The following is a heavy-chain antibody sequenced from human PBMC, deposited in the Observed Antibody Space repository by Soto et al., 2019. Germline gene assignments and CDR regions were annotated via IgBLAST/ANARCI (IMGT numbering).Heavy chain of an antibody. Sequence: PSETLSLTGTVSVGSISSYSWSWIRQPAGRGLEWIGRIYTSGSTNYNPSLKSRVTMSVDTSKNQFSLKLSSVTAADTAVYYCARDNDSSGYYFDYWGQGTLVTVSS. J-gene: IGHJ4*02. CDR1: VGSISSYS. CDR3: ARDNDSSGYYFDY. V-gene: IGHV4-4*07. CDR2: IYTSGST. D-gene: IGHD3-22*01.